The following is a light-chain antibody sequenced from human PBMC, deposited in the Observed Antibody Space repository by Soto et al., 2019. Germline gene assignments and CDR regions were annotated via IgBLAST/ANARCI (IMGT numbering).Light chain of an antibody. Sequence: SYELTQPASVSVSPGQTARITCSGDALPKQYAYWYQQRPGQAPVMVIHKDNERPSGIPERFSGSSSGTTATLTISGVEAEDEADYYCQSADSSGTYVIFGGGTKLTVL. CDR1: ALPKQY. J-gene: IGLJ2*01. CDR2: KDN. CDR3: QSADSSGTYVI. V-gene: IGLV3-25*03.